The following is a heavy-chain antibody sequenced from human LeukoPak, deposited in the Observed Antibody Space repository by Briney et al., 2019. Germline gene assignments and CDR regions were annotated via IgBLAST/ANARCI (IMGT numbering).Heavy chain of an antibody. CDR1: GGSFSSYY. J-gene: IGHJ4*02. CDR3: AILGYCSSASCYAVPN. Sequence: PSETLSHTCAVYGGSFSSYYRSWIRQPPGKGLEWIGEINHSGSTNYNPSLKSRVTISVDTSKSQFSLELSSVTAADTAVYYCAILGYCSSASCYAVPNWGQAALVAVSS. V-gene: IGHV4-34*01. D-gene: IGHD2-2*01. CDR2: INHSGST.